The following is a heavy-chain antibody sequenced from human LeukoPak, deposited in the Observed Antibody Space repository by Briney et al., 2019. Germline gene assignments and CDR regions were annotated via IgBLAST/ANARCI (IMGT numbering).Heavy chain of an antibody. Sequence: SETLSLTRTVSGGSISSSSYYWGWIRQPPGKGLEWIGSIYYSGSTYYNPSLKSRVTISVDTSKNQFSLKLSSVTAADTAVYYCAREYYYDSSGYGLGYYYYGMDVWAKGPRSPSP. CDR2: IYYSGST. CDR1: GGSISSSSYY. J-gene: IGHJ6*02. V-gene: IGHV4-39*02. D-gene: IGHD3-22*01. CDR3: AREYYYDSSGYGLGYYYYGMDV.